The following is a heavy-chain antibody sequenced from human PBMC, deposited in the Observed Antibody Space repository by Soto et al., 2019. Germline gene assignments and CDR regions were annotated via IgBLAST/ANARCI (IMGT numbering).Heavy chain of an antibody. J-gene: IGHJ4*02. D-gene: IGHD2-15*01. V-gene: IGHV1-46*01. CDR3: ARDRRYCSGGSCYLFDY. CDR2: INPSGGST. CDR1: GYTLIMYY. Sequence: ASVKVSCKASGYTLIMYYIHWMRQAPGQGLEWMGLINPSGGSTTYAQKFQGRVTMTRDTSTSTVYMELSRLRSDDTAVYYCARDRRYCSGGSCYLFDYWGQGTLVTVSS.